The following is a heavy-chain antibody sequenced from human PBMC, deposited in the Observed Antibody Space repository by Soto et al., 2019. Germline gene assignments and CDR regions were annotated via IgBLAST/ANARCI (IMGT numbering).Heavy chain of an antibody. D-gene: IGHD3-22*01. CDR1: GFTFSSYA. Sequence: EVQLLESGGGLVQPGGSLRLSCAASGFTFSSYAMSWVRQAPGKGLEWVSAISGSGGSTYYADSVKGRFTISRDNSKNTPYLKMTTLRAEDTAVYSCEKDPMIGVDDGCYCFYYGMDVWGQGTTVTVSS. CDR2: ISGSGGST. J-gene: IGHJ6*02. CDR3: EKDPMIGVDDGCYCFYYGMDV. V-gene: IGHV3-23*01.